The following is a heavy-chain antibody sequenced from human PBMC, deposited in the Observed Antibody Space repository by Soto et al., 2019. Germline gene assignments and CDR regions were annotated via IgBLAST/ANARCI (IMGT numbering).Heavy chain of an antibody. D-gene: IGHD1-1*01. CDR3: ARVLSNGPNSGLDY. J-gene: IGHJ4*02. V-gene: IGHV3-11*06. CDR2: ISSSSSYT. Sequence: QVQLVESGGGLVKPGGSLRLSCAASGFTFSDYYMSWIRQAPGKGLEWVSYISSSSSYTNYADSVKGRFTISRDNAKNSLYLQMNSLRAEDTAVYYCARVLSNGPNSGLDYWGQGTLVTVSS. CDR1: GFTFSDYY.